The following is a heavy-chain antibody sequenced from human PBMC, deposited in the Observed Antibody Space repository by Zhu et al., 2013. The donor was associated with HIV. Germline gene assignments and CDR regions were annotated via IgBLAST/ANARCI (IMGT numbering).Heavy chain of an antibody. CDR2: IIPIFGTA. V-gene: IGHV1-69*12. J-gene: IGHJ6*02. CDR1: GGTFSSYA. Sequence: QVQLVQSGAEVKKPGSSVKVSCKASGGTFSSYAISWVRQAPGQGLEWMGGIIPIFGTANYAQKFQGRVTITADESTSTAYMELSSLRSEDTAVYYCARDRTTGGNYYYYGMDVWGQGDHGSPSP. D-gene: IGHD4-4*01. CDR3: ARDRTTGGNYYYYGMDV.